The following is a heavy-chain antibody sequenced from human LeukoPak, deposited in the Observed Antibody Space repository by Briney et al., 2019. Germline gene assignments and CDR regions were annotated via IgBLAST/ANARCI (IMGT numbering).Heavy chain of an antibody. V-gene: IGHV3-48*04. CDR3: AREYSSGRSFYFDF. CDR2: ISGGGTSI. CDR1: GFTFSSYS. D-gene: IGHD6-19*01. Sequence: GGSLRLSCAASGFTFSSYSMNWVRQAPEKGLEWVSYISGGGTSIQYADSVKGRFTISRDNAKNSLYLQMNNLRAEDTAVYYCAREYSSGRSFYFDFWGRGTPVTVSS. J-gene: IGHJ4*02.